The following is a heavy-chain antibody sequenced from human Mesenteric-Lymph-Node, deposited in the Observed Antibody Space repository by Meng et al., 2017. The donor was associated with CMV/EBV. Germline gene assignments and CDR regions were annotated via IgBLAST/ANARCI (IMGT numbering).Heavy chain of an antibody. Sequence: GGSLRLSCAASGFTVSSNYMSWVRQAPGKGLEWVSVIYSGGSTYYADSVKGRFTISRDNSKNTLYLQMNSLRAEDTAVYYCTSNRVPTAFGWFDPWGQGTLVTVSS. CDR3: TSNRVPTAFGWFDP. CDR2: IYSGGST. D-gene: IGHD2-2*01. J-gene: IGHJ5*02. V-gene: IGHV3-66*01. CDR1: GFTVSSNY.